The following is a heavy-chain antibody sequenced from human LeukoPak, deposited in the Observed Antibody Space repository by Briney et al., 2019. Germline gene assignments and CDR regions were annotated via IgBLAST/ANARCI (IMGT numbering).Heavy chain of an antibody. Sequence: GGSLRLSCEASGLILRGHAMSWVRQAPGKGLEWVSGIGDSGEIERYADSVKGRFTISGDNFRNTVYLEMRSLRPEDTAVYYCAKGYSSGWTPFDYWGQGTQVTVSS. D-gene: IGHD6-19*01. CDR3: AKGYSSGWTPFDY. J-gene: IGHJ4*02. CDR2: IGDSGEIE. V-gene: IGHV3-23*01. CDR1: GLILRGHA.